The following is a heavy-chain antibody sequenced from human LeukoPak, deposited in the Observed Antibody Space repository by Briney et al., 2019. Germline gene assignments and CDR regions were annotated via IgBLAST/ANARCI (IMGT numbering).Heavy chain of an antibody. CDR3: ARLYYGSGSYYRRASKLWYYFDY. CDR1: GCSFTSYW. V-gene: IGHV5-51*01. D-gene: IGHD3-10*01. Sequence: HGESLKISCKGSGCSFTSYWIGWLRQMPGQGLEWMGIIYPGDSDTRYSPSFQGQVTISADKSISTAYLQWSSLKASETAMYYCARLYYGSGSYYRRASKLWYYFDYWGQGTLVTVSS. CDR2: IYPGDSDT. J-gene: IGHJ4*02.